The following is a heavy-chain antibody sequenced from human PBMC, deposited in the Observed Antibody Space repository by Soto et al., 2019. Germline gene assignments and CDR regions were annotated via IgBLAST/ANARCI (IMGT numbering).Heavy chain of an antibody. CDR1: GFAFSDYA. J-gene: IGHJ5*02. Sequence: PGVSLSLSCAASGFAFSDYAMTWVRQAPGKGLEWVSTISTSGGDTYYADSVKGRFTISRDNSRNTLYLQMSSLRAEDTAVYYCASGSGNYPKYNWFDPWAQGTLVTVSS. CDR3: ASGSGNYPKYNWFDP. D-gene: IGHD3-10*01. CDR2: ISTSGGDT. V-gene: IGHV3-23*01.